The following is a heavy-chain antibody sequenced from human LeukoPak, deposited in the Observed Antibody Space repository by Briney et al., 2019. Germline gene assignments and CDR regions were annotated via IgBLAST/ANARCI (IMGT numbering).Heavy chain of an antibody. J-gene: IGHJ4*02. CDR1: GFTFNSYA. Sequence: GGSLRLSCAASGFTFNSYAMHWVRQAPGKGLEGVAVISYDGSNKYYADSVKGRFTISRDNSKNTLYLQMNSLRAEDTAVYYCARPAGTYYYDSSGYTLDYWGQGTLVTVSS. V-gene: IGHV3-30-3*01. CDR3: ARPAGTYYYDSSGYTLDY. CDR2: ISYDGSNK. D-gene: IGHD3-22*01.